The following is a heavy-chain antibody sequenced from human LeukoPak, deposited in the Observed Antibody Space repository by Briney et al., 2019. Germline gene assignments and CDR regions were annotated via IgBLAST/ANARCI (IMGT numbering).Heavy chain of an antibody. D-gene: IGHD6-13*01. V-gene: IGHV1-46*01. J-gene: IGHJ6*03. CDR1: GYTFTSYY. CDR2: INPSGGST. Sequence: ASVKVSCKASGYTFTSYYMHWVRQAPGQGLEWMGIINPSGGSTSYAQKFQGRVTMTRDMSTSTVYMELSSLRSEDTAVYYCARDGPRGSSSWYVGYYYYYMDVWGKGTTVTVSS. CDR3: ARDGPRGSSSWYVGYYYYYMDV.